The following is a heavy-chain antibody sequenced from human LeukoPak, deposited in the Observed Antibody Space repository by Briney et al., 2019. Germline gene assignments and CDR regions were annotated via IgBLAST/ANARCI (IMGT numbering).Heavy chain of an antibody. Sequence: ASVKVSCKASGGTFSSYAISWVRQAPGQGLEWMGRIIPILGIANYAQKFQGRVTITADKSTSTAYMELSSLRSEDTAVYYCARGRYCSGGSCLLNYGMDVWGQGTTVTVSS. D-gene: IGHD2-15*01. CDR2: IIPILGIA. CDR3: ARGRYCSGGSCLLNYGMDV. CDR1: GGTFSSYA. J-gene: IGHJ6*02. V-gene: IGHV1-69*04.